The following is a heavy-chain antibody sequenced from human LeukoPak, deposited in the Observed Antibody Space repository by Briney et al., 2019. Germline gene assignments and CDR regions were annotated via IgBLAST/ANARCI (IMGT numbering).Heavy chain of an antibody. J-gene: IGHJ4*02. CDR2: IWNDGSGE. Sequence: RSLTLTCAGSGFSSGSVCMYGVREALGKGLEWVAVIWNDGSGEYYADSVKGRFTISRDNSKNTLFLQMNSLRAEETAVYYCAKARGWELLGYYFDYWGQGTLVTVSS. CDR1: GFSSGSVC. D-gene: IGHD1-26*01. CDR3: AKARGWELLGYYFDY. V-gene: IGHV3-33*06.